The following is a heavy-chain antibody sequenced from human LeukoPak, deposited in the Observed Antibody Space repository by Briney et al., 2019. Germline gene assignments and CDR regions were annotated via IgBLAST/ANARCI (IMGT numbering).Heavy chain of an antibody. Sequence: SETLSLTCTVSGGSISSGGYYWSWIRQPPGKGPEWIGYIYHDGSTYYNPSLKSRVTISVDRSKNQFSLKLSSVTAADTAVYYCARHSGWERETRFDYWAQGTLVTVSS. CDR3: ARHSGWERETRFDY. V-gene: IGHV4-30-2*01. D-gene: IGHD1-26*01. CDR1: GGSISSGGYY. J-gene: IGHJ4*02. CDR2: IYHDGST.